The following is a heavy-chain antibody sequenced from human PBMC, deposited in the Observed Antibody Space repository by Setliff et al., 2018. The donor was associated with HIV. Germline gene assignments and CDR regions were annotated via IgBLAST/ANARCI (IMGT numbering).Heavy chain of an antibody. Sequence: ASVKVSCKASGYSFTGYYIHWVRQAPGQGLEWMGRINPNSGGTNYAQKFQGRVTMTRDTSITTAYMELSRLGSDDTAVYYCATDDYGGDSFDNWGQGTLVTVSS. D-gene: IGHD4-17*01. J-gene: IGHJ4*02. CDR1: GYSFTGYY. CDR2: INPNSGGT. V-gene: IGHV1-2*06. CDR3: ATDDYGGDSFDN.